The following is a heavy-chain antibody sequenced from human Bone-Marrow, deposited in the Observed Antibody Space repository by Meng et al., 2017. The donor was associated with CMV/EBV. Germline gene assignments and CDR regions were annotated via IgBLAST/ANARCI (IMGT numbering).Heavy chain of an antibody. Sequence: GESLKISCAASGFTFSSYAMSWVRQAPGKGLEWVSAISGSGGSTYYADSVKGRFTISRDNSKNTLYLQMNSLRAEDTAVYYCAKVSLLDYDFWSGSKPVYWGQGNLVNVAS. D-gene: IGHD3-3*01. J-gene: IGHJ4*02. CDR1: GFTFSSYA. V-gene: IGHV3-23*01. CDR3: AKVSLLDYDFWSGSKPVY. CDR2: ISGSGGST.